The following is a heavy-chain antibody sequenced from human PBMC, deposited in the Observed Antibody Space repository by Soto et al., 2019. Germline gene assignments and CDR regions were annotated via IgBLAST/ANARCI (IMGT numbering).Heavy chain of an antibody. CDR1: GFTFDDYP. CDR3: AKDRDGGSYFDMPDSFDV. CDR2: ISWNSAKI. J-gene: IGHJ3*01. V-gene: IGHV3-9*01. D-gene: IGHD1-26*01. Sequence: EVLLVESGGGLVQPGRSLILSCAASGFTFDDYPMLWVRQVPGKGWEWVSSISWNSAKIAYADSVKGRFTVSRDNAKNSLYLQMSSLRVDDTALYYCAKDRDGGSYFDMPDSFDVWGQGTVVTVSS.